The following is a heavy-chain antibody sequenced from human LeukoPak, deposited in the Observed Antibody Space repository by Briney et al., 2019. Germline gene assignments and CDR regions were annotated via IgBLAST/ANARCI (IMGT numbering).Heavy chain of an antibody. CDR3: VRLRRNSDTSGFYYYYDF. J-gene: IGHJ4*02. D-gene: IGHD3-22*01. Sequence: GGSLRLSCAASGYTFSSYSINWVRQAPGKGLEWVSPISVRSNYIYYADSVRGRIRIARDDARDSLYLQMNSLRAEDTAVYYCVRLRRNSDTSGFYYYYDFWGQGTLVTVSS. CDR2: ISVRSNYI. CDR1: GYTFSSYS. V-gene: IGHV3-21*01.